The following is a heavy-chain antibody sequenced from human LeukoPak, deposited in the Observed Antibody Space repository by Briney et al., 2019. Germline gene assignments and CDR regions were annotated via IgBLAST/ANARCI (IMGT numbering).Heavy chain of an antibody. CDR3: AKDIAAAGTYFDY. D-gene: IGHD6-13*01. CDR1: GFTFSSYA. CDR2: ISGNGGNT. Sequence: GGSLRLSCAASGFTFSSYAMNWVRQAPGKGLEWVSTISGNGGNTFYVDSVKGRFTISRDNSKNTLYLQMSNLRAEDTAIYYCAKDIAAAGTYFDYWGQGTLVTVPS. V-gene: IGHV3-23*01. J-gene: IGHJ4*02.